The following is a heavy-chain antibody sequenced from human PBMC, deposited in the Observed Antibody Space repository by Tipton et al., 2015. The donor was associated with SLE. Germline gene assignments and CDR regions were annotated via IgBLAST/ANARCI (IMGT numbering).Heavy chain of an antibody. V-gene: IGHV1-18*01. CDR3: ARTRDDFWSALDV. Sequence: QSGAEVKKPGASVKVSCKASGYTFISYGISWVRQAPGQGLEWMGWISVYSGYTKYAHKFQGRVTMTTDASTRTAYLEVRSLRADDAAVYYCARTRDDFWSALDVWGQGTMVIVSS. J-gene: IGHJ3*01. CDR1: GYTFISYG. D-gene: IGHD3-3*01. CDR2: ISVYSGYT.